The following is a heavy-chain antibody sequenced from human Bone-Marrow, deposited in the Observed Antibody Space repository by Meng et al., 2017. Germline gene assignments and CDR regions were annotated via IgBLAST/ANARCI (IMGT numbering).Heavy chain of an antibody. D-gene: IGHD1-26*01. CDR2: IYHSGST. V-gene: IGHV4-4*02. J-gene: IGHJ4*02. CDR1: GGSISSSNW. Sequence: QVQLQESGPGLGEAAVSLSPTSAVSGGSISSSNWWSWVRQPPGKGLEWIGEIYHSGSTNYNASLKSRFTISVDKSKNQFSLKLSSVTAADTVVYYCARVLGSGSYPDYWGQGTLVTVSS. CDR3: ARVLGSGSYPDY.